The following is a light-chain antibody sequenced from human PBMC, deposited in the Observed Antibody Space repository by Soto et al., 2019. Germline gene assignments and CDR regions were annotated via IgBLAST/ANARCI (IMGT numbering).Light chain of an antibody. V-gene: IGLV1-51*01. CDR3: GTWDSSLSAYV. CDR1: DSNIGDNY. CDR2: DNT. Sequence: QSVLTQPPSVSAAPGQKVTISCSGSDSNIGDNYVSWYQQLPATAPKLLTYDNTKRPSGIPDRFSGSKSGTSATLDISGLQTGDEADYYCGTWDSSLSAYVFGTGTKLTVL. J-gene: IGLJ1*01.